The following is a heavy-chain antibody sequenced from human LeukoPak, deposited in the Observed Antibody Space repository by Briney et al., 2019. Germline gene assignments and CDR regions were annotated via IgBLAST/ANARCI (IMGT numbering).Heavy chain of an antibody. CDR1: GFTLSSYG. Sequence: GGALRLSCAASGFTLSSYGMRLGPQAPRKGLEGVSAIIGRGGSTYYPHSVKGRFTISRHNSKNTLSLKMNSLRAEDRAVYYCARILDRAWGELGYWGQGTLVTVSS. CDR3: ARILDRAWGELGY. D-gene: IGHD1-26*01. V-gene: IGHV3-23*01. J-gene: IGHJ4*02. CDR2: IIGRGGST.